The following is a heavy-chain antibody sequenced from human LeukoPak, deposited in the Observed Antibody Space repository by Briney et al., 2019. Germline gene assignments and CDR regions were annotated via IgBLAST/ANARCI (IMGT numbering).Heavy chain of an antibody. Sequence: ASVKVSCKASGYTFTNYYMNWVRQAPGQGLEWMGIIHPSGGSTSYAQKFQGRVTMTRDTSTSTVYMELSSLRSEDTAVYYCARAHLHYGDSIHDLDYWGQGTLVTVSS. CDR2: IHPSGGST. V-gene: IGHV1-46*01. CDR1: GYTFTNYY. D-gene: IGHD4-17*01. J-gene: IGHJ4*02. CDR3: ARAHLHYGDSIHDLDY.